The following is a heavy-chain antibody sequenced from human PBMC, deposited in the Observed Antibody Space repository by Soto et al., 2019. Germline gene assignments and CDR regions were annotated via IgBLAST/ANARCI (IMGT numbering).Heavy chain of an antibody. J-gene: IGHJ3*02. CDR3: ARRGSLAKSQTSAFDI. CDR1: GGTFSSYA. V-gene: IGHV1-69*13. Sequence: SVKVSCKASGGTFSSYAISWVRQAPGQGLEWMGGIIPIFGTANYAQKFQGRVTIIADESTSTAYMELSSLRSEDTAVYYCARRGSLAKSQTSAFDIWGQGTMVTVSS. CDR2: IIPIFGTA. D-gene: IGHD1-1*01.